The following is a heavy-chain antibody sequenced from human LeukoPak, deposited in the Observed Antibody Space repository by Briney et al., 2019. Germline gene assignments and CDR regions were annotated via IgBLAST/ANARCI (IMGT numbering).Heavy chain of an antibody. D-gene: IGHD1-14*01. V-gene: IGHV3-30-3*01. CDR2: ISYDGSNK. J-gene: IGHJ4*02. CDR3: ARTGPAQYFDY. Sequence: GGSLRLSCAASGFTFSSYAMHWVRQAPGKGLEWVAVISYDGSNKYYADSVKGRFTTSRDNSKNTLYLQMNSLRAEDTAVYYCARTGPAQYFDYWGQGTLVTVSS. CDR1: GFTFSSYA.